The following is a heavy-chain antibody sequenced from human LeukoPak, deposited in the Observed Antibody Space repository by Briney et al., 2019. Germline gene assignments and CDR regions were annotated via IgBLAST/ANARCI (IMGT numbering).Heavy chain of an antibody. J-gene: IGHJ5*02. V-gene: IGHV4-59*01. CDR2: IYYSGST. D-gene: IGHD3-9*01. CDR1: GGSISSYY. CDR3: ARFYYDILTGPNWFDP. Sequence: PSETLSLTCTVSGGSISSYYWSWIRQPPGKGLEWIGYIYYSGSTNYNPSLESRVTISVDTSKNQFSLKLSSVTAADTAVYYCARFYYDILTGPNWFDPWGQGTLVTVSS.